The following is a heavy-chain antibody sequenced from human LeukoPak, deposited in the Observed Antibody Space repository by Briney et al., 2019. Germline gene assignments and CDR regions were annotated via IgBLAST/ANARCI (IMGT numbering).Heavy chain of an antibody. Sequence: QPGGPLRLSCAASGFTFSSYSMNWVRQAPGKGLEWVSYISSSSSTIYYADSVKGRFTISRDNAKNSLYLHMNSLRAEDTAVYYCASLISIAARPGAFDYWGQGTLVTVSS. V-gene: IGHV3-48*01. CDR2: ISSSSSTI. CDR1: GFTFSSYS. CDR3: ASLISIAARPGAFDY. J-gene: IGHJ4*02. D-gene: IGHD6-6*01.